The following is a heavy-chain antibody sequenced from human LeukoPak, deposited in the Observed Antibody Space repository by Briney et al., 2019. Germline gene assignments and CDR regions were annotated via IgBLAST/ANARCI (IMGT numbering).Heavy chain of an antibody. V-gene: IGHV4-59*11. CDR3: ARDYYDSRGEAFDI. CDR2: IFYVGST. D-gene: IGHD3-22*01. CDR1: GDSIGSHY. J-gene: IGHJ3*02. Sequence: SETLSLTCTVSGDSIGSHYWSWIRQPPGKGLEWIGYIFYVGSTNYNPSLKSRVTVSVDTSKNQFSLKLNSVTAADTAVYYCARDYYDSRGEAFDIWGQGTMVTVSS.